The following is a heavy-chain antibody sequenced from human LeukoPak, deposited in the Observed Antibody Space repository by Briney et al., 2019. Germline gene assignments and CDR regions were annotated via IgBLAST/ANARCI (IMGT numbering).Heavy chain of an antibody. CDR2: ISVRSRKT. Sequence: GGSLRLSCTASGFIFRTYAMNWVRQAPGKGLEWVSLISVRSRKTYYADSVQGRFTISRDDSQNTLYLQMNNLRAEDTAVYHCAKDLDSSSYYTFDPWGQGTLVTVSS. J-gene: IGHJ5*02. V-gene: IGHV3-23*01. D-gene: IGHD3-22*01. CDR3: AKDLDSSSYYTFDP. CDR1: GFIFRTYA.